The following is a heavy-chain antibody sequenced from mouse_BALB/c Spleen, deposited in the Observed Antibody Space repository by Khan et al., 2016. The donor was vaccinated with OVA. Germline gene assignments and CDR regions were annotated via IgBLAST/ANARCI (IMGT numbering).Heavy chain of an antibody. CDR3: AIIYYGYDWFAY. Sequence: QVQLKQSGPGLVAPSQSLSITCTVSGFSLTNYGVSWVRQPPGKGLEWLGVIWGDRSTNYHSALISRLSINKDNSKSQVFIKLNSLQTEDTATYYCAIIYYGYDWFAYWGQGTLVTVSA. CDR1: GFSLTNYG. CDR2: IWGDRST. J-gene: IGHJ3*01. D-gene: IGHD2-2*01. V-gene: IGHV2-3*01.